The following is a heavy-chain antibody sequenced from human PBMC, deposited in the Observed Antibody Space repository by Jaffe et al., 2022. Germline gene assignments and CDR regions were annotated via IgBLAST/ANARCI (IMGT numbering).Heavy chain of an antibody. J-gene: IGHJ4*02. CDR2: IYPGDSDT. V-gene: IGHV5-51*03. D-gene: IGHD3-10*01. CDR3: VRNAEVLLWFGDKGDYFDY. Sequence: EVQLVQSGAEVKKPGESLKISCKGSGYSFTSYWIGWVRQMPGKGLEWMGIIYPGDSDTRYSPSFQGQVTISADKSISTAYLQWSSLKASDTAMYYCVRNAEVLLWFGDKGDYFDYWGQGTLVTVSS. CDR1: GYSFTSYW.